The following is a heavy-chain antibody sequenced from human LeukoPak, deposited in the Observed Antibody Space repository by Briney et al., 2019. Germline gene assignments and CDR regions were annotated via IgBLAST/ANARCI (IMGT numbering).Heavy chain of an antibody. D-gene: IGHD3-22*01. V-gene: IGHV3-74*01. J-gene: IGHJ4*02. CDR1: GFTFSSYW. CDR3: AREEVVVHFDY. CDR2: INSDGSST. Sequence: PGGSLRLSCAASGFTFSSYWMHWVRQAPGKGLVWVSRINSDGSSTSYADSVKGRFTISRDNAKNTLYLQMNSLRAEDTAVYYYAREEVVVHFDYWGQGTLVTVSS.